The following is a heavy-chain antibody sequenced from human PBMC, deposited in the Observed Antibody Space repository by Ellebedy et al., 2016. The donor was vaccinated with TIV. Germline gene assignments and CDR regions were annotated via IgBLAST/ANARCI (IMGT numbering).Heavy chain of an antibody. CDR2: IIPMFGTT. V-gene: IGHV1-69*13. J-gene: IGHJ4*02. CDR3: ARDLGSTWIFDF. Sequence: ASVKVSCKASGYTFTSYAMHWVRQAPGQGLEWMGGIIPMFGTTNYAQQFQDRVTITADESTSTIYMELRSLTSEDTAVYYCARDLGSTWIFDFWGQGTLVTVSS. D-gene: IGHD6-13*01. CDR1: GYTFTSYA.